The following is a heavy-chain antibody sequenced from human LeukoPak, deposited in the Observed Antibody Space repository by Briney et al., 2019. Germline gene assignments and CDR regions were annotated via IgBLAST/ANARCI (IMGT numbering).Heavy chain of an antibody. CDR2: IYTSGRTT. D-gene: IGHD3-10*01. CDR3: ARDVGGLDY. J-gene: IGHJ4*02. V-gene: IGHV4-61*02. Sequence: SSETLSLTCAVSGYSISSGYYWGWIRQPAGKGLEWIGRIYTSGRTTNYNPSLKSRVTISVDTSKNQFSLKLSSVTAADTAVYYCARDVGGLDYWGQGTLVTVSS. CDR1: GYSISSGYY.